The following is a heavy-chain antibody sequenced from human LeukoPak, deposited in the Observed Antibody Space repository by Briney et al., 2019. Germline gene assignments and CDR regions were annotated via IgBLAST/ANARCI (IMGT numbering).Heavy chain of an antibody. D-gene: IGHD3-10*01. V-gene: IGHV1-2*02. CDR1: GYIFTGYY. CDR3: ARGTVMVRGVSPRYYFDY. CDR2: INPNSGGT. J-gene: IGHJ4*02. Sequence: ASVKVSCKASGYIFTGYYMHWVRQAPGQGLEWMGWINPNSGGTNSAQKFQGRVTMTRDTSISTAYMELSRLRSDDTAVYYCARGTVMVRGVSPRYYFDYWGQGTLVTVSS.